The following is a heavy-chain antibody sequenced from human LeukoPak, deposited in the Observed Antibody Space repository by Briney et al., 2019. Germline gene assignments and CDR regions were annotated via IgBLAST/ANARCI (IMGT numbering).Heavy chain of an antibody. CDR1: GFTFSSYA. CDR3: AGGYSFGNKYYYYYMDV. Sequence: GGSLTLSCVASGFTFSSYAMHWVRQTPGKVLEWVAVISYDGSSQFYSDSVKGRFTISRDNSNKMQYLQMNSLRAEDTALYYCAGGYSFGNKYYYYYMDVWGKGTTVTVSS. V-gene: IGHV3-30*04. D-gene: IGHD5-18*01. CDR2: ISYDGSSQ. J-gene: IGHJ6*03.